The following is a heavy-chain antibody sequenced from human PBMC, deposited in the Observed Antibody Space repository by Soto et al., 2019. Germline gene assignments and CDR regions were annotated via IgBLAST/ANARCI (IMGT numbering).Heavy chain of an antibody. CDR3: ATKDFYESSGYNY. Sequence: SETLSLTCTVSGGSISSRSHYWGWIRQPPGKGLELIGTIYYSGSTFYNPSLKRRVTMSIDTSKNQFSLELRSVTAADTAVYYCATKDFYESSGYNYWGQGTLVTVSS. J-gene: IGHJ4*02. CDR2: IYYSGST. V-gene: IGHV4-39*01. D-gene: IGHD3-22*01. CDR1: GGSISSRSHY.